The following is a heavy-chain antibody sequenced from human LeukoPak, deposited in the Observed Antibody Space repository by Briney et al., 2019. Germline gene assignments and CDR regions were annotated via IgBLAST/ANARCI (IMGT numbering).Heavy chain of an antibody. CDR3: AKGPEDIVVVPAAVG. CDR2: ISGSGGST. Sequence: GGSLRLSCAASGFTFSSYAMSWVRQAPGKGLEWVSAISGSGGSTYYADSVKGRFTVSRDNSKNTLYLQMNSLRAEDTAVYYCAKGPEDIVVVPAAVGWGQGTLVTVSS. J-gene: IGHJ4*02. CDR1: GFTFSSYA. V-gene: IGHV3-23*01. D-gene: IGHD2-2*01.